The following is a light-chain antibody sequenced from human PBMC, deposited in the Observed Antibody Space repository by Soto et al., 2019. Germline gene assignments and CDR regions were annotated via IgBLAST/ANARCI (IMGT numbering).Light chain of an antibody. CDR2: SNN. J-gene: IGLJ3*02. V-gene: IGLV1-44*01. CDR1: SSNIGSNT. CDR3: AAWDDSLNGRV. Sequence: QLVLTQPPSASGTPGQRVTISCSGSSSNIGSNTVNWYQQLPGTAPKLLIYSNNQRPSGVPDRFSGSKSGTSASLAISGLQSEDEADYYCAAWDDSLNGRVFGGGTNSPS.